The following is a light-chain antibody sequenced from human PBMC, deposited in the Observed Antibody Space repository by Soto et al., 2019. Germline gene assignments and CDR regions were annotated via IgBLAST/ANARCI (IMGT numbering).Light chain of an antibody. V-gene: IGKV2-28*01. CDR3: MQALQAPRT. CDR1: QSLLSTNGKNY. J-gene: IGKJ2*01. CDR2: FSS. Sequence: DIVMTQSPLSLPVTPGEPASISCRSSQSLLSTNGKNYLDWYLQKPGQSPQLLMYFSSTRASGVPDRLSGSGSGTAFTMKIRRVEAEDVGVYFCMQALQAPRTVGQGTKLEI.